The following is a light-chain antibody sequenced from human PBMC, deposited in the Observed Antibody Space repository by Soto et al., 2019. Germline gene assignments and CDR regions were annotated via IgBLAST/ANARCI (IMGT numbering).Light chain of an antibody. CDR1: NIAIKS. V-gene: IGLV3-21*02. J-gene: IGLJ2*01. CDR3: QVWDSSSDHRVV. Sequence: SYELTQAPSVSVVPGQTARITCGGNNIAIKSVHWSQQKPGQAPVLVVYDDGDRPSGIPERFSGSNSGNTATLTITRVEAGDEADYHCQVWDSSSDHRVVFGGGTKVTVL. CDR2: DDG.